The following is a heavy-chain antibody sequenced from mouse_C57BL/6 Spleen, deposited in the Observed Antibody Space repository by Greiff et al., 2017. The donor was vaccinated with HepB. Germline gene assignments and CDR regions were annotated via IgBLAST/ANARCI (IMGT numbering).Heavy chain of an antibody. D-gene: IGHD1-1*02. V-gene: IGHV5-17*01. J-gene: IGHJ1*03. Sequence: DVQLQESGGGLVKPGGSLKLSCAASGFTFSDYGMHWVRQAPEKGLEWVAYISSGSSTIYYADTVKGRFTISRDNATNTLFLQMTSLRSEDTAMYYCASGGGPHWYFDVWGTGTTVTVSS. CDR3: ASGGGPHWYFDV. CDR1: GFTFSDYG. CDR2: ISSGSSTI.